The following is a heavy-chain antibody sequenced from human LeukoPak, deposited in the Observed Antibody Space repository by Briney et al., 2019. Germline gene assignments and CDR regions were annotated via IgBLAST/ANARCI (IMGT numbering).Heavy chain of an antibody. CDR1: GLTFSNHG. J-gene: IGHJ4*02. CDR2: ISTSSTYI. V-gene: IGHV3-21*01. Sequence: GRSLRLSCAASGLTFSNHGMHWVRQAPGKGLEWVSSISTSSTYIYYADSVKGRFTISRDNAKNSLYLQMNSLRAEDTAVYYCARDPPFIIGTTFFDYWGQGTLVTVSS. CDR3: ARDPPFIIGTTFFDY. D-gene: IGHD1-20*01.